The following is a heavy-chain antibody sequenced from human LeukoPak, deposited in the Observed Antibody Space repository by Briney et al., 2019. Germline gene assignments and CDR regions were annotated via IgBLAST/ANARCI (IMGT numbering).Heavy chain of an antibody. Sequence: PSETLSLTCTVSGGSISSVSYYWGWIRQPPGKGLEWIGSIYYSGSTFYNPTLKSRVTISVDTSKNHFSLKLSSVTAADTAVYNCVRISGMTTVRNFDYWGQGTLVTVSS. D-gene: IGHD4-17*01. J-gene: IGHJ4*02. V-gene: IGHV4-39*02. CDR1: GGSISSVSYY. CDR3: VRISGMTTVRNFDY. CDR2: IYYSGST.